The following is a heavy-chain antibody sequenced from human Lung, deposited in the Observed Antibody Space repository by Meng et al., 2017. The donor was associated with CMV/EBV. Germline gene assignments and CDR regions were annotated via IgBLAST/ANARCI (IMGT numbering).Heavy chain of an antibody. D-gene: IGHD6-19*01. V-gene: IGHV4-39*07. CDR1: GGSISSTDYH. CDR3: ARTSSSGLDC. J-gene: IGHJ4*02. CDR2: FYNGGPT. Sequence: SETLSLXCSVSGGSISSTDYHWGWIRQPPGKGLEWIGSFYNGGPTSYNPSLKSRVTIPIDMSKNQFSLKLSSATAADTAVYYCARTSSSGLDCWGQGTLVTVSS.